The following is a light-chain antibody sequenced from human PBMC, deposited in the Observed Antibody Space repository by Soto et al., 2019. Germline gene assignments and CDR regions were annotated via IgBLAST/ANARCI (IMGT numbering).Light chain of an antibody. J-gene: IGKJ4*01. V-gene: IGKV1-39*01. Sequence: DIQMPPSPSSLSASVGDSVTITCRASQSVSTYFNWYQQKPGKAPKLLIYAALYLQSGVPSRFSGSGSGTDFTLTISSLQPEDFATYYCQQSYGNPPKLTFGGGTKVEMK. CDR1: QSVSTY. CDR3: QQSYGNPPKLT. CDR2: AAL.